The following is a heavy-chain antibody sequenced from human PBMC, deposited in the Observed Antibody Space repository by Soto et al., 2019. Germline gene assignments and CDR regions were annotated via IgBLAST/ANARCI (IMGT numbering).Heavy chain of an antibody. CDR2: ISESGGKT. Sequence: EGQLLESGGGLVQPGGSLRLSCVASGFTFRSYAMAWVRQAPGKGLVWVSGISESGGKTNYAESVRGRFSISRDNSRNTLSLLMNNVTAEDTAIYYCAKDRATIFGVVWKYGMVVWGQGTTVSVSS. V-gene: IGHV3-23*01. CDR1: GFTFRSYA. D-gene: IGHD3-3*01. J-gene: IGHJ6*02. CDR3: AKDRATIFGVVWKYGMVV.